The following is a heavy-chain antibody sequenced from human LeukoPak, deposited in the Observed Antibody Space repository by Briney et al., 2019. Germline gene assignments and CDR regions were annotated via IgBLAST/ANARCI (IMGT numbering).Heavy chain of an antibody. Sequence: PSETLSLTCAVYGGSFSGYYWSWIRQPPGKGLEWIGSIYSGRTTYYNPSLNSRVTISVLTSKNQFSLQLHSVTAADTAVYYCARHDGRGGATMGALDSWGQGSLVTVSS. CDR1: GGSFSGYY. CDR3: ARHDGRGGATMGALDS. CDR2: IYSGRTT. J-gene: IGHJ4*02. V-gene: IGHV4-34*01. D-gene: IGHD5-12*01.